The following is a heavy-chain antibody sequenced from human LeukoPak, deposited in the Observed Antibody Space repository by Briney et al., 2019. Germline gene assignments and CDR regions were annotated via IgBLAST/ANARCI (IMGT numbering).Heavy chain of an antibody. V-gene: IGHV4-59*01. CDR1: GGSISSYY. J-gene: IGHJ4*02. D-gene: IGHD3-22*01. Sequence: SETLSLTCTVSGGSISSYYWSWIRQPPGKGLEWIGYIYYSGNTNYNPSLKSQVTISVDTSKNQFSLKLSSVTAADTAVYYCARGVGSGYPDYWGQGTLVTVSS. CDR3: ARGVGSGYPDY. CDR2: IYYSGNT.